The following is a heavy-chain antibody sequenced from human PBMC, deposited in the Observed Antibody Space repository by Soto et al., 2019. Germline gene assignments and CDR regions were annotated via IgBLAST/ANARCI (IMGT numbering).Heavy chain of an antibody. CDR3: ARDKIGYSSSWQSTVLDY. Sequence: QVQLVQSGAEVKKPGSSVKVSCKASGGTFSSYAISWVRQAPAQGLEWMGGIIPIFGTANYAQKIQGRVTITADESTRPAYMELSSLRSEYTAVYYCARDKIGYSSSWQSTVLDYWGQVTLVTFSS. CDR1: GGTFSSYA. D-gene: IGHD6-13*01. CDR2: IIPIFGTA. V-gene: IGHV1-69*01. J-gene: IGHJ4*02.